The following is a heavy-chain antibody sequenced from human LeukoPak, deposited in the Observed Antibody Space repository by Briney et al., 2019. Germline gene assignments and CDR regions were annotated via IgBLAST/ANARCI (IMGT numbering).Heavy chain of an antibody. Sequence: SETLSLTCAVYGGCFSGYYWSWIRQPPGKGLEWIGEINHSGSTNHNPSLKSRVTISVDTSKNQFSLKLSSVTAADTAVYYCARGPKYYYGSGSYRTYYFDYWGQGTLVTVSS. CDR1: GGCFSGYY. CDR3: ARGPKYYYGSGSYRTYYFDY. D-gene: IGHD3-10*01. V-gene: IGHV4-34*01. J-gene: IGHJ4*02. CDR2: INHSGST.